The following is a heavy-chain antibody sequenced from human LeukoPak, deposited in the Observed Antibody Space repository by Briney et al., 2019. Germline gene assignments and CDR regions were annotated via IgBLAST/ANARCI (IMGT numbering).Heavy chain of an antibody. CDR3: AKVLRMGYYGSGSYSSVDY. CDR1: GFTFSSYA. Sequence: PGGSLRLSCAASGFTFSSYAMSWVRQAPGKGLEWVSAISGSGGSTYYADSVKGRFTISRDNSKNRLYLQMNSLRAEDTAVYYCAKVLRMGYYGSGSYSSVDYWGQGTLVTVSS. J-gene: IGHJ4*02. D-gene: IGHD3-10*01. V-gene: IGHV3-23*01. CDR2: ISGSGGST.